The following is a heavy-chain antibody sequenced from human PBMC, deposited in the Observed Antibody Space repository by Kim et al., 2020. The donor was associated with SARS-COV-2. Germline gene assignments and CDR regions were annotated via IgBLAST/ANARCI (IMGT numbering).Heavy chain of an antibody. Sequence: GGSLSLSCAASGFTFSTFAMHWVRQSPGKGLEWVAGISSDESHKYYADSVKGHFTISRDNAKNTLYLQMNSMRDEDTAVYYCARDQGLVAPCSPVGYWGQGTLVTVSS. V-gene: IGHV3-30*04. CDR3: ARDQGLVAPCSPVGY. D-gene: IGHD2-2*01. CDR2: ISSDESHK. CDR1: GFTFSTFA. J-gene: IGHJ4*02.